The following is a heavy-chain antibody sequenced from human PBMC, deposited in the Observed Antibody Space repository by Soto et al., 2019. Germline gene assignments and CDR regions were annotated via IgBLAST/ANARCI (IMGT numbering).Heavy chain of an antibody. CDR3: AKSVREVRPFNYYYYFYGLDV. V-gene: IGHV3-23*01. J-gene: IGHJ6*02. CDR1: GFTFSKFV. D-gene: IGHD3-10*01. CDR2: ISATGGTY. Sequence: EEQLLESGGSLVQPGKTLRLSCTASGFTFSKFVMTWVRQAPGKGLEWVASISATGGTYYYPDSLKGRFTISRDNSRDTLFLQMTTLRAEDTATYHCAKSVREVRPFNYYYYFYGLDVWGRGTTVIVSS.